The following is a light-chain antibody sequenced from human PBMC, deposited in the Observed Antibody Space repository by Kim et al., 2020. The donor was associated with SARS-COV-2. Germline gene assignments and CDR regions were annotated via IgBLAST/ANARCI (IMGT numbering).Light chain of an antibody. CDR1: TSNIGTNA. CDR3: ASWDDSLEAYV. J-gene: IGLJ1*01. V-gene: IGLV1-44*01. Sequence: QSVLTQPPSVSGTPGQKVTISCSGSTSNIGTNAVNWYQQFPGTAPKLLIDGEGQRPSGVPARFSGSKSGTSASLAISGLQSEDEADFYCASWDDSLEAYVFGAGTKVTVL. CDR2: GEG.